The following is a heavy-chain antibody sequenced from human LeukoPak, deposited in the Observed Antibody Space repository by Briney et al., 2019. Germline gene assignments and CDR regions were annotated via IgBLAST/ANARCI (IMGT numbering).Heavy chain of an antibody. CDR2: IYYSGST. D-gene: IGHD6-13*01. CDR1: GGSISSGGYY. Sequence: SQTLSLTCTVSGGSISSGGYYWSWIRQPPGKGLEWIGYIYYSGSTNYNPSLKSRVTISVDTSKNQFSLKLSSVTAADTAVYYCARVGAPPGYSSSWYIGNWFDPWGQGTLVTVSS. J-gene: IGHJ5*02. CDR3: ARVGAPPGYSSSWYIGNWFDP. V-gene: IGHV4-61*08.